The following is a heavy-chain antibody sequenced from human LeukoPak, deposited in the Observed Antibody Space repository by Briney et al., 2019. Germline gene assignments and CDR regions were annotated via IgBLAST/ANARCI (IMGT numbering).Heavy chain of an antibody. J-gene: IGHJ4*02. Sequence: GASVKVSCKASGYTFNRHDINGVRQATGQGLEYMGWMNPYSGHTNYVQKFQGRVSIARNTSITTAYLELTGLKSDDTAVYYCAIGTGGGSRWHFDYWGQGAMLTVST. CDR3: AIGTGGGSRWHFDY. D-gene: IGHD6-13*01. CDR1: GYTFNRHD. CDR2: MNPYSGHT. V-gene: IGHV1-8*03.